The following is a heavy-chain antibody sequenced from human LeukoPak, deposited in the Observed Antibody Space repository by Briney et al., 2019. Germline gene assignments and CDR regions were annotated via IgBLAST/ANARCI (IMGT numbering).Heavy chain of an antibody. Sequence: ASVKVSCKASGYTFTSYGINWVRQATGQGLEWMGWMNPNSGNTGYAQKFQGRVTMTRNTSISTAYMELSSLRSEDTAVYYCAGSLGYCTSNVCYLKYWGQGTLVTVSS. D-gene: IGHD2-8*01. J-gene: IGHJ4*02. V-gene: IGHV1-8*02. CDR1: GYTFTSYG. CDR3: AGSLGYCTSNVCYLKY. CDR2: MNPNSGNT.